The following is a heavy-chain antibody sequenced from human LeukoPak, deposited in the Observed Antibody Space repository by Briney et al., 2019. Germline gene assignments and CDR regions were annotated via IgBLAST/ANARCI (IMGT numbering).Heavy chain of an antibody. J-gene: IGHJ3*02. CDR3: ARAVPITMIVVVGYTFDI. D-gene: IGHD3-22*01. Sequence: SETLSLTCAVYGGSFSGYYWSWIRQPPGKGLEWIGEINHSGSTNYNPSLKSRVTISVDTSKNQFSLKLSSVTAADTAVYYCARAVPITMIVVVGYTFDIWGQGTMVTVSS. CDR1: GGSFSGYY. CDR2: INHSGST. V-gene: IGHV4-34*01.